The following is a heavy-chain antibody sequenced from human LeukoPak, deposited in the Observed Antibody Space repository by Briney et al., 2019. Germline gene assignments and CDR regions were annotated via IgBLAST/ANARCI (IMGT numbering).Heavy chain of an antibody. CDR3: ARDISTIFRQPNWFDP. CDR2: ISGSGGRT. J-gene: IGHJ5*02. V-gene: IGHV3-23*01. Sequence: PGGSLRLSCAASGFTFSSYAMSWVRQAPGKGLEWVSSISGSGGRTHYTDSVKGRFTISRDNSKNTLYLQMNSLRAEDTAVYYCARDISTIFRQPNWFDPWGQGTLVTVSS. CDR1: GFTFSSYA. D-gene: IGHD3-9*01.